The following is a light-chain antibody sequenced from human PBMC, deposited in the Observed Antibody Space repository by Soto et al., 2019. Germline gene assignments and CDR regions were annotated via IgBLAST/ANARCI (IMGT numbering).Light chain of an antibody. CDR3: QQYGSSPDT. CDR2: DAS. V-gene: IGKV3-20*01. CDR1: QSISNS. Sequence: EIVLTQSPATLSLSPGERATLSCRASQSISNSLAWYQQKPGQAPSLLIFDASKRATGIPARFSGSGSGTDFTLTISRLEPEDFAVYYCQQYGSSPDTFGPGTKVDIK. J-gene: IGKJ3*01.